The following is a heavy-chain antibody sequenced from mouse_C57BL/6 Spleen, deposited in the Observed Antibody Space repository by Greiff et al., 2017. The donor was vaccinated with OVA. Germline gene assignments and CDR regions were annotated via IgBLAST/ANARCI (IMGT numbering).Heavy chain of an antibody. Sequence: QVQLQQSGPELVKPGASVKISCKASGYAFSSSWMTWVQQRPGKGLEWIGRIYPGDGDTNYNGTFKGKATLTGDKSSSTAYMQLSSLTSEDSAVYFCARRYGRSLDYWGQGTTLTVSS. J-gene: IGHJ2*01. V-gene: IGHV1-82*01. CDR2: IYPGDGDT. D-gene: IGHD1-1*01. CDR1: GYAFSSSW. CDR3: ARRYGRSLDY.